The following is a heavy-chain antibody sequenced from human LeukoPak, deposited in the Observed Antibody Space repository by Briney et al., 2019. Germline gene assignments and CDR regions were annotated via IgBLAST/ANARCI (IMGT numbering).Heavy chain of an antibody. V-gene: IGHV3-30*02. CDR2: IRYDGSNK. D-gene: IGHD2-2*01. CDR1: GFTFSSYG. CDR3: AKEGVVPAAPDY. J-gene: IGHJ4*02. Sequence: PGGSLRLSCAASGFTFSSYGMHRVRQAPGKGLEWVAFIRYDGSNKYYADSVEGRFTISRDNSKNTLYLQMNSLRAEDTAVYYCAKEGVVPAAPDYWGRGTLVTVSS.